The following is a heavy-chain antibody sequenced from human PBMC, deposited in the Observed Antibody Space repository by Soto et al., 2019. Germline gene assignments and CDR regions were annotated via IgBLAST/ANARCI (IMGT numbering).Heavy chain of an antibody. CDR1: EFTFSSYA. V-gene: IGHV3-64*01. Sequence: EVQLVESGGGLVQPGGSLRLSCAASEFTFSSYAMHWVRQAPGKGLEYVSAISSNGGSTYYANSVKGRFTISRDNSKNTLYLQMGSLRAEDMAVYYCASLELRYFDWLSPNYGMDVWGQGTTVTVSS. J-gene: IGHJ6*02. CDR2: ISSNGGST. CDR3: ASLELRYFDWLSPNYGMDV. D-gene: IGHD3-9*01.